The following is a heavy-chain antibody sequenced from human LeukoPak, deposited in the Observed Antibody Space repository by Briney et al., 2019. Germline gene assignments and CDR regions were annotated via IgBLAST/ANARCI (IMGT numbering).Heavy chain of an antibody. CDR3: ARAVYCSGGSCYFHHYGMDV. D-gene: IGHD2-15*01. V-gene: IGHV4-59*01. CDR2: IYYSGST. CDR1: GGSISSYY. J-gene: IGHJ6*02. Sequence: PSETLSLTCTVSGGSISSYYRSWIRQPPGKGLEWIGYIYYSGSTNYNPCLKSRVTISVDTSKNQFSLKLSSVAAADTAVYYCARAVYCSGGSCYFHHYGMDVWGQGTTVTVSS.